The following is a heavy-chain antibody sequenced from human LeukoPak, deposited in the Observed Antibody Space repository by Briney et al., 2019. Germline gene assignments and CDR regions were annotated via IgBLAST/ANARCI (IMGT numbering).Heavy chain of an antibody. CDR2: IRYDGSNK. D-gene: IGHD3-10*01. V-gene: IGHV3-30*02. CDR3: AKVGYYGSGSYWPSVLDV. CDR1: GFTFSSYG. Sequence: PGGSLRLSCAASGFTFSSYGMHWVRQAPGKGLEWVAFIRYDGSNKYYADSVKGRFTISRDNSKNTLYLQMNSLRAEDTAVYYCAKVGYYGSGSYWPSVLDVWGKGTTVTISS. J-gene: IGHJ6*04.